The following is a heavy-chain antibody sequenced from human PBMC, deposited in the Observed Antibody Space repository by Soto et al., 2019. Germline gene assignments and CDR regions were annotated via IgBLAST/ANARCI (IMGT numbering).Heavy chain of an antibody. D-gene: IGHD5-12*01. CDR2: IYYSGTT. Sequence: SEALCLSYTVSAGSLIRGGYYWSWIRQRTGKGLEWIGYIYYSGTTYYNPSLKSRATISVDTSNNQFSLRLSSVTAADTAVYYCVRDSGYDISAYSGQRTLVLGSS. V-gene: IGHV4-31*03. CDR3: VRDSGYDISAY. CDR1: AGSLIRGGYY. J-gene: IGHJ4*02.